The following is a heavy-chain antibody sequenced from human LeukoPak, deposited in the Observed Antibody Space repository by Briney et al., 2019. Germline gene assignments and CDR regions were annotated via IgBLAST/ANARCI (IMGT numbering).Heavy chain of an antibody. Sequence: SETLSLTCAVYGGSFSGYYWSWIRQPPGKGLEWIGEINHSGSTNYNPSLKSRVTISVDTSRNQFSLKLSSVTAADTAVYYCAGRYYYDSSGYRYYFDYWGQGTLVTVSS. CDR3: AGRYYYDSSGYRYYFDY. D-gene: IGHD3-22*01. CDR1: GGSFSGYY. CDR2: INHSGST. J-gene: IGHJ4*02. V-gene: IGHV4-34*01.